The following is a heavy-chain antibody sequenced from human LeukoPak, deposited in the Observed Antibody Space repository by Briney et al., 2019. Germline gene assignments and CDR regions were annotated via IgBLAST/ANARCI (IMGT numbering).Heavy chain of an antibody. J-gene: IGHJ3*02. CDR2: INPNSGGT. D-gene: IGHD3-10*01. Sequence: ASVKVSCKASGYTFIAYYMHWVRQAPGQGLEWVGWINPNSGGTNYAQKFQGRVTRTRATSISTAYMKLSRLRSDDTAVYYCAKIPYTMVPRVAGAFDIWGQGKMFTVSS. V-gene: IGHV1-2*02. CDR1: GYTFIAYY. CDR3: AKIPYTMVPRVAGAFDI.